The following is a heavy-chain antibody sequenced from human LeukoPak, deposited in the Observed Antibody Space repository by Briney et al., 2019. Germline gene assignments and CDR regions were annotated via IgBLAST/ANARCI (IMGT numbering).Heavy chain of an antibody. CDR3: ARDDFWTGPNDY. Sequence: GGSLRLSCAASEFTFSTYWMHWVRQAPGKGLVWVSRINGDGSHTTYADSVMGRFTISRDNAKNTLYLQMNSLRAEDTGVYYCARDDFWTGPNDYWGQGTLVTVSS. V-gene: IGHV3-74*03. CDR1: EFTFSTYW. J-gene: IGHJ4*02. D-gene: IGHD3/OR15-3a*01. CDR2: INGDGSHT.